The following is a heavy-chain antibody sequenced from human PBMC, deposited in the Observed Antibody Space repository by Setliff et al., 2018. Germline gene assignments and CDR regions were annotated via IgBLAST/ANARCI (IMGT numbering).Heavy chain of an antibody. CDR1: GMSFSEHY. J-gene: IGHJ3*01. D-gene: IGHD3-22*01. V-gene: IGHV4-59*11. CDR3: ARGAYDRSPSRGAFDL. Sequence: PSETLSLTCVVDGMSFSEHYWAWIRQPPGKGLEWIGNIYNTGSTSYNPSLKSRITKSVDTSKNQFSLKLSSVTAADTAVYYCARGAYDRSPSRGAFDLWGQGTMVTVSS. CDR2: IYNTGST.